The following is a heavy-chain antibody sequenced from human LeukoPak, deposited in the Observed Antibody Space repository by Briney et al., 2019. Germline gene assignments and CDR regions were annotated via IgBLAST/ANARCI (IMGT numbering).Heavy chain of an antibody. CDR3: VRDPYDSSGHDQGAY. Sequence: GGSLRLSCAASGFTVINYHINWVRQAPGKGLEWVAAIVHTGVDTYYADSVKGRFTLSRDNSKNMVHLQMNSLRVDDTAVYYCVRDPYDSSGHDQGAYWGQGALVTVSS. CDR2: IVHTGVDT. V-gene: IGHV3-23*01. J-gene: IGHJ4*02. CDR1: GFTVINYH. D-gene: IGHD3-22*01.